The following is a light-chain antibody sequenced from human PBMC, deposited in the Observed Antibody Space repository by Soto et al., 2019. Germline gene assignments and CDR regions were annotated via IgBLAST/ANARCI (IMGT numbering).Light chain of an antibody. CDR2: KAS. CDR3: QQYKDNPWT. CDR1: QGISSY. Sequence: AIRMTQSPSSLSASTGDRVTITCRASQGISSYLAWYQQKPGKAPKLLIYKASNLESGVPSRFGGSGSGSEFTLTISNLQPDDFATYYCQQYKDNPWTFGQGTKVDI. J-gene: IGKJ1*01. V-gene: IGKV1-8*01.